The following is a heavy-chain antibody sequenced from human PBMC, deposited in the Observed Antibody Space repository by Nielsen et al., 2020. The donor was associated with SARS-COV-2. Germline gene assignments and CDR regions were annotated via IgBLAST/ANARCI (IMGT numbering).Heavy chain of an antibody. CDR1: GGSISSSSYY. CDR3: ARARAPDAFDI. CDR2: IYYSGST. Sequence: SETLSLTCTVSGGSISSSSYYWGWIRQPPGKGLERIGSIYYSGSTYYNPSLKSRVTISVDTSKNQFSLKLSSVTAADTAVYYCARARAPDAFDIWGQGTTVTVSS. V-gene: IGHV4-39*07. J-gene: IGHJ3*02.